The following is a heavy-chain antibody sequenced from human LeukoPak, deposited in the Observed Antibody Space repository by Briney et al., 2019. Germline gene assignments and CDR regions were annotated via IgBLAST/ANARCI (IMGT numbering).Heavy chain of an antibody. CDR2: ISGSGGST. CDR1: GFTFSSYA. J-gene: IGHJ4*02. CDR3: AKFLPTHIVVANYYFDY. D-gene: IGHD2-21*01. Sequence: GGSLRLTCAASGFTFSSYAMSWVRQAPGKGLEWVSAISGSGGSTYYADSVKGRFTISRDNSKNTLYLQMNSLRAEDTAVYYCAKFLPTHIVVANYYFDYWGQGTLVTVSS. V-gene: IGHV3-23*01.